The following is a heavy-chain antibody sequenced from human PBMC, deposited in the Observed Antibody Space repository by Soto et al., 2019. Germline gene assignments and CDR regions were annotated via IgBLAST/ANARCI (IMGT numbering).Heavy chain of an antibody. J-gene: IGHJ4*02. D-gene: IGHD3-3*01. CDR1: GYTFTSYD. CDR2: MNPNSGNT. CDR3: ARGFDYDFWSGYYSGPFDY. Sequence: ASVKVSCQASGYTFTSYDINWVRQATGQGLEWMGWMNPNSGNTGYAQKFQGRVTMTRNTSISTAYMELSSLRSEDTAVYYCARGFDYDFWSGYYSGPFDYWGQGTLVTVSS. V-gene: IGHV1-8*01.